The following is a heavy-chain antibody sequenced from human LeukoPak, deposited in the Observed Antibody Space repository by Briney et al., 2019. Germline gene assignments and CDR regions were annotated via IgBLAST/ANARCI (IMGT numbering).Heavy chain of an antibody. CDR2: ISGSGGST. Sequence: QPGGSLRLSCAASGFTFSNYAMSWVRQAPGKGLEWVSTISGSGGSTYYADCVKGRFTFSRDNSKNTLYLQMNSLRGDDTAVYYCARVQYSYGYDGSFYWGQGTLVTVSS. CDR3: ARVQYSYGYDGSFY. J-gene: IGHJ4*02. D-gene: IGHD5-18*01. V-gene: IGHV3-23*01. CDR1: GFTFSNYA.